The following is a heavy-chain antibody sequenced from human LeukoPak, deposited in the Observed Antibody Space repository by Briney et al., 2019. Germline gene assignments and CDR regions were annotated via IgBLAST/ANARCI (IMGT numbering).Heavy chain of an antibody. J-gene: IGHJ4*02. CDR1: GYTFTSYD. D-gene: IGHD3-22*01. V-gene: IGHV1-8*01. Sequence: ASVKVSCKASGYTFTSYDINWVRQATGQGLEWMGWMNPNSGNTGYAQKFQGRVTMTRDTSISTAYMELSRLRSDDTAVYYCAWDPYYYDSSGPYWDYWGQGTLVTVSS. CDR3: AWDPYYYDSSGPYWDY. CDR2: MNPNSGNT.